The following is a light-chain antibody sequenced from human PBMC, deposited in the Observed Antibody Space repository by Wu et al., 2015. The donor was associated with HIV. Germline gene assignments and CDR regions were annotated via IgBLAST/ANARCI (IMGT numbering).Light chain of an antibody. CDR2: KAS. CDR3: QQYNNFPAT. J-gene: IGKJ2*01. Sequence: DIQMTQSPSTLSVSVGDRVTITCRADQDLNNWLAWYQQKPGKAPKLLIYKASILESGVPSRFSGSGSGTDFTLTISSLQPDDFAVYFCQQYNNFPATFGPRTKLQIK. CDR1: QDLNNW. V-gene: IGKV1-5*03.